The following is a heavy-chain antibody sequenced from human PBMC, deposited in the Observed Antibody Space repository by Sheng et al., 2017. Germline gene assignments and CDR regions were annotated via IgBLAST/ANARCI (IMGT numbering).Heavy chain of an antibody. Sequence: QVQLVQSGAEVKKPGASVRVSCEAFGYTFTGYYIHWVRQAPGQGLEWMGWINPNSGGTKYAQKFQGRVTMTRDTSTSTAYMELKRLTSDDTAVYYCARGDFYESSGLDSWGQGPWPPS. J-gene: IGHJ5*01. CDR3: ARGDFYESSGLDS. CDR2: INPNSGGT. D-gene: IGHD3-22*01. V-gene: IGHV1-2*02. CDR1: GYTFTGYY.